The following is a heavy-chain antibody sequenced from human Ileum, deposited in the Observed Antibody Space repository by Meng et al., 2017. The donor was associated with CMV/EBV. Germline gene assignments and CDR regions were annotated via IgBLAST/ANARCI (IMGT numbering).Heavy chain of an antibody. J-gene: IGHJ4*02. CDR1: GFTFDDYA. V-gene: IGHV3-9*01. D-gene: IGHD6-13*01. Sequence: LSLTCAASGFTFDDYAMHWVRQAPGKGLEWVSGISWNSGSIGYADSVKGRFTISRDNAKNSLYLQMNSLRAEDTALYYCAGGIAAAMWGQGTLVTVSS. CDR2: ISWNSGSI. CDR3: AGGIAAAM.